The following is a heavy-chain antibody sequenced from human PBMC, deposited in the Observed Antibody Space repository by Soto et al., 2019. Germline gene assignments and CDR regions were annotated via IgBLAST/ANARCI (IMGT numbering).Heavy chain of an antibody. CDR1: GYTFTSYA. Sequence: GASVKVSCKASGYTFTSYAMHWVRQAPGQRPEWMGWINAGNGNTKYSQKFQGRVTITRDTSASTAYMELSSLRSEDTAVYYCARDQARYETYFDYWGQGTLVTVSS. J-gene: IGHJ4*02. D-gene: IGHD5-12*01. CDR2: INAGNGNT. V-gene: IGHV1-3*01. CDR3: ARDQARYETYFDY.